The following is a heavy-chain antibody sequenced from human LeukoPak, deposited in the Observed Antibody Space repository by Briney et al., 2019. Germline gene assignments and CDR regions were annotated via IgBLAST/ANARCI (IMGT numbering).Heavy chain of an antibody. D-gene: IGHD6-19*01. CDR1: GFTFSSYG. Sequence: GGSLRLSCAASGFTFSSYGMHWVRQAPGKGLEWVAVLWYDGSIKYYADSVKGRFTISRDNSKNSLFLQMNSLRAEDTAVYYCAKQSRSSGWYPIDYWGQGTLVTVSS. V-gene: IGHV3-33*06. CDR3: AKQSRSSGWYPIDY. J-gene: IGHJ4*02. CDR2: LWYDGSIK.